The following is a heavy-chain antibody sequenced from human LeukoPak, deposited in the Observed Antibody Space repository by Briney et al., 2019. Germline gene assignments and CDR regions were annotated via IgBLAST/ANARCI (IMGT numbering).Heavy chain of an antibody. CDR2: ISSSSSTI. CDR1: GFTFSSYS. Sequence: GGSLRLSCAASGFTFSSYSMNWVRQAPGKGLEWVSYISSSSSTIYYADSVKGRFTISRDNAKNSLYLQMNSLRAEDTAVYYCAKWLWFGEFQYQPSNWFDPWGQGTLVTVSS. V-gene: IGHV3-48*01. D-gene: IGHD3-10*01. J-gene: IGHJ5*02. CDR3: AKWLWFGEFQYQPSNWFDP.